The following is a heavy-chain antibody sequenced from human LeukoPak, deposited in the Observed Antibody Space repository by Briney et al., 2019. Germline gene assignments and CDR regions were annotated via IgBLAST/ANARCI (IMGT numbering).Heavy chain of an antibody. CDR3: ARVRVTIFGVVINYYYGMDV. Sequence: SETLSLTCAVYGGSFSGYYWSWIRQPPGKGLEWIGEINHSGSTNYNPSLKSRVTISVDTSKNQLSLKLSSVTAADTAVYYCARVRVTIFGVVINYYYGMDVWGQGTTVTVSS. D-gene: IGHD3-3*01. CDR1: GGSFSGYY. CDR2: INHSGST. V-gene: IGHV4-34*01. J-gene: IGHJ6*02.